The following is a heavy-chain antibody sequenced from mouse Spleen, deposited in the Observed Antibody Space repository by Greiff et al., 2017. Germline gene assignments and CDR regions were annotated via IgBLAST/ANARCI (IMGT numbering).Heavy chain of an antibody. CDR2: INPSTGGT. Sequence: EVQLVESGPELVKPGASVKISCKASGYSFTGYYMNWVKQSPEKSLEWIGEINPSTGGTTYNQKFKAKATLTVDKSSSTAYMQLKSLTSEDSAVYYCARLARATAMDYWGQGTSVTVSS. CDR1: GYSFTGYY. D-gene: IGHD3-1*01. CDR3: ARLARATAMDY. J-gene: IGHJ4*01. V-gene: IGHV1-42*01.